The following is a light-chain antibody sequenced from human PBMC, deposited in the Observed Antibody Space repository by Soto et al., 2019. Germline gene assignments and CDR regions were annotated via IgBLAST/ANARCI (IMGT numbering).Light chain of an antibody. CDR1: QRVSSGY. CDR2: GAS. Sequence: GLTQSPGTWSLKKGKRATLSCRVAQRVSSGYFAWYQQKPGKTPRLLIYGASGRATGIPDRFSGSGSGTDFTLTISSLQPEDFAVYYCQQYHTSPVTFGQGTKVDI. CDR3: QQYHTSPVT. V-gene: IGKV3-20*01. J-gene: IGKJ1*01.